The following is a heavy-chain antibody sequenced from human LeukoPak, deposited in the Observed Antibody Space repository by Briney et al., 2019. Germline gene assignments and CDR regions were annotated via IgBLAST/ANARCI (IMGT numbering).Heavy chain of an antibody. CDR3: ARRAITMVRGRRYYYMDV. Sequence: ASVKVSCKASGYTFTSYDINWVRQATGQGLEWMGWMNPNSGNTGYAQKFQGRVTMTRNTSISTAYMELSSLRSEDTAVYYCARRAITMVRGRRYYYMDVWGKGTTVTISS. V-gene: IGHV1-8*01. D-gene: IGHD3-10*01. CDR1: GYTFTSYD. J-gene: IGHJ6*03. CDR2: MNPNSGNT.